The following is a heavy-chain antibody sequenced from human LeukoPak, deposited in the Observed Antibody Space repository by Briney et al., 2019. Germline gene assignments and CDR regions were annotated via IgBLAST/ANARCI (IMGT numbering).Heavy chain of an antibody. V-gene: IGHV3-7*03. CDR1: GFTFSNYW. Sequence: PGGSLRLSCEVSGFTFSNYWMTWVRQAPGKGLEWVASIDEDGSETNYVDSVTGRFTVSRDHAKNSLFLQMNSLRAEDTAVYYCAKDPNFYYCMDVWGKGTTVTISS. J-gene: IGHJ6*03. CDR2: IDEDGSET. CDR3: AKDPNFYYCMDV.